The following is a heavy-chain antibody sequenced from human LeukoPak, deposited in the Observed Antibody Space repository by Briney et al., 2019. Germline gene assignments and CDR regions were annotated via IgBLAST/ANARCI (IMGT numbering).Heavy chain of an antibody. CDR1: GYRFTNYW. V-gene: IGHV5-51*01. CDR3: ARWAATGIGLDY. Sequence: EESLKISCEASGYRFTNYWIGWVRQMPGKGLEWMGIIYPGDSDTRYSPSFQGQVTISADKSISTAYLQWSSLKASDTAVYYCARWAATGIGLDYWGQGTLVTVSS. CDR2: IYPGDSDT. D-gene: IGHD6-13*01. J-gene: IGHJ4*02.